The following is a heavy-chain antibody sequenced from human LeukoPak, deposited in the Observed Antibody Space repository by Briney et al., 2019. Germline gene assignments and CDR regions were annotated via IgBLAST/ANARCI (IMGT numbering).Heavy chain of an antibody. CDR3: AKGTPREDYFGY. CDR1: GFTFDDYA. D-gene: IGHD1-14*01. V-gene: IGHV3-9*01. CDR2: ISWNSGSI. J-gene: IGHJ4*02. Sequence: AGGSLRLSCAASGFTFDDYAMHWVRQAPGKGLEWVSGISWNSGSIGYADSEKGRFTISRDNAKNSLYLQMNSLRAEDTALYYCAKGTPREDYFGYWGQGTLVTVSS.